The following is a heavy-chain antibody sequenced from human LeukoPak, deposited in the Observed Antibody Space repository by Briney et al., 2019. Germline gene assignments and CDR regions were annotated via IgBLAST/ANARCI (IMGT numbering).Heavy chain of an antibody. V-gene: IGHV1-69*13. D-gene: IGHD2-8*01. Sequence: SVKVSCKASGGTFSNYAITWVRQAPGQGLEWMGGITPIFGTASYAQKFQGRVTITADESTSTAYMEVSSLRSEDTAVYYCATLSTNDYGDYWGQGTLVTVSS. CDR2: ITPIFGTA. CDR1: GGTFSNYA. J-gene: IGHJ4*02. CDR3: ATLSTNDYGDY.